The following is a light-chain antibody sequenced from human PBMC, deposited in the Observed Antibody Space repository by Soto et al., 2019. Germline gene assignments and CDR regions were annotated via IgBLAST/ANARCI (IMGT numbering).Light chain of an antibody. V-gene: IGLV2-11*01. CDR2: DVS. CDR1: SNDVGGYNY. Sequence: QSALPQPRSGSGSPGQSVTISCTGTSNDVGGYNYVSWFQQHPGKVPKLMVYDVSYRPAGVADRFSGSKSGNTASLTISGLQADDEGDYYCCSYAGTYWVFGGGTKLTVL. CDR3: CSYAGTYWV. J-gene: IGLJ3*02.